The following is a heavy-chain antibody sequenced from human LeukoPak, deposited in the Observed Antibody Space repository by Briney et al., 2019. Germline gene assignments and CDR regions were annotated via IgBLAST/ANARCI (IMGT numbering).Heavy chain of an antibody. D-gene: IGHD3-22*01. CDR3: ARSSGYYNDVHYFDY. Sequence: SVKVSCKASGGTFSSYAISWVRQAPGQGLEWMGGIIPIFGTANYAQKFQGRVTITADESTSTAYMELSSLRSEDTAVYYCARSSGYYNDVHYFDYWGQGILVTVSS. J-gene: IGHJ4*02. CDR1: GGTFSSYA. V-gene: IGHV1-69*13. CDR2: IIPIFGTA.